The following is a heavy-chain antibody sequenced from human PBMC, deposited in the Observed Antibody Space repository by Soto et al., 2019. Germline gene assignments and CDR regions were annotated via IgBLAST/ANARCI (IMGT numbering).Heavy chain of an antibody. J-gene: IGHJ4*02. D-gene: IGHD4-17*01. CDR2: INHSGST. CDR1: GGSFSGYY. Sequence: SETLSLTCAVYGGSFSGYYWSWIRQPPGKGLEWIGEINHSGSTNYNPSLKSRVTISVDTSKNQFSLKLSSVTAADTAVYYCGRTGVTTGGAREYFDYWGQGTLVTVSS. V-gene: IGHV4-34*01. CDR3: GRTGVTTGGAREYFDY.